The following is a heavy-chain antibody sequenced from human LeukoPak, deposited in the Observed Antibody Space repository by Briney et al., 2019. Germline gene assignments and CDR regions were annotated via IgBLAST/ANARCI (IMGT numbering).Heavy chain of an antibody. J-gene: IGHJ4*02. Sequence: GGSLRLSCAASGFTFSSYWMSWVRQAPGKGLEWVANIKEDGSEKYYVDSVKGRSTVSRDNAKNSLYLQMNSLRAEDTAVYYCARELRRFDYWGQGTLVTVSS. D-gene: IGHD4-17*01. CDR1: GFTFSSYW. V-gene: IGHV3-7*01. CDR2: IKEDGSEK. CDR3: ARELRRFDY.